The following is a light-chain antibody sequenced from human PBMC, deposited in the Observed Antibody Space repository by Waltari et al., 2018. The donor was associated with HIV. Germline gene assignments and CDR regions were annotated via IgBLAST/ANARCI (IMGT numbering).Light chain of an antibody. CDR2: ENY. CDR1: SSNVGKRP. Sequence: QSLLTQPPSVSAAPGQRVTISCSGSSSNVGKRPVSWYQQFPGAAPKLLVYENYQRPQDTPDRFSGSKSGSSATLDITGLQAEDEADYYCGAWDDSLRAGIFGGGTKLSVL. V-gene: IGLV1-51*02. J-gene: IGLJ2*01. CDR3: GAWDDSLRAGI.